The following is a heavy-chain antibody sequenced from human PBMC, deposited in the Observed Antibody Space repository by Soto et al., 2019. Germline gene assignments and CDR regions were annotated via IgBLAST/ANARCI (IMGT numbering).Heavy chain of an antibody. CDR1: GYTFTSYA. D-gene: IGHD3-3*01. Sequence: ASVKVSCKASGYTFTSYAMHWVRQAPGQRLEWMGWINAGNGNTKYSQKFKGRVTITRDTSASTAYMELSSLRSEDTAVYYCARVPVRITIFGVVITELDYGGQGTLVTVSP. CDR3: ARVPVRITIFGVVITELDY. J-gene: IGHJ4*02. V-gene: IGHV1-3*01. CDR2: INAGNGNT.